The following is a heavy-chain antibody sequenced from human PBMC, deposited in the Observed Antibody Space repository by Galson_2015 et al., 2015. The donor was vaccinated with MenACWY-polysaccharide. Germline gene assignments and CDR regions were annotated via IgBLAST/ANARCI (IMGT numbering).Heavy chain of an antibody. CDR2: IYYSGST. V-gene: IGHV4-39*07. CDR1: GGSISSTDYY. J-gene: IGHJ4*02. D-gene: IGHD5-18*01. CDR3: RGYISGFGVDY. Sequence: SEPLSLTCPVSGGSISSTDYYWGWLRQPPGKGLEWIGSIYYSGSTYYNPSLKSRVTISLDTSKNQFSLKLSSVTAADTAVYYCRGYISGFGVDYWGQGTLVTVPS.